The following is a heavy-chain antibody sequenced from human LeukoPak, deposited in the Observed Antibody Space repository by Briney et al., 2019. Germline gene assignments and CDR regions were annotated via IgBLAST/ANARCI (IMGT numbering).Heavy chain of an antibody. V-gene: IGHV4-31*03. J-gene: IGHJ4*02. CDR2: IYYSGST. Sequence: SETLSLTCTVSGGSISSGGYYWSWIRQHPGKGLGWIGYIYYSGSTYYNPSLKSRVTISVDTSKNQFSLKLSSVTAADTAVYYCARSVGATDYFDYWGQGTLVTVSS. CDR3: ARSVGATDYFDY. D-gene: IGHD1-26*01. CDR1: GGSISSGGYY.